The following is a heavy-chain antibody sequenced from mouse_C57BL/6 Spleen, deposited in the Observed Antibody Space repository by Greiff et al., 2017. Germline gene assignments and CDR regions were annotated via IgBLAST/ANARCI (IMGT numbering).Heavy chain of an antibody. D-gene: IGHD1-1*01. CDR3: ARYGITTVVARGFDY. V-gene: IGHV1-80*01. Sequence: VQLQQSGASVTISCKASGYAFSSYWMNWVKQRPGKGLEWIGQIYPGDGDTNYNGKFKGKATLTADKSSSTAYMQLSSLTSEDSAVYFCARYGITTVVARGFDYWGQGTTLTVSS. J-gene: IGHJ2*01. CDR1: GYAFSSYW. CDR2: IYPGDGDT.